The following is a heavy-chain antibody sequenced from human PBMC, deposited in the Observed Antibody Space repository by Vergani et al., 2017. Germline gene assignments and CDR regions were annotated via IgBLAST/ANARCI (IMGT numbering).Heavy chain of an antibody. CDR2: ISGSGGST. CDR1: GFTFSSYA. CDR3: AKDFVDTAMVFYYFDY. Sequence: EVQLLESGGGLVQPGGSLGLSCAASGFTFSSYAMSWVRQAPGKGLEWVSAISGSGGSTYYADSVKGRFTISRDNSKNTLYLQMNSLRAEDTAVYYCAKDFVDTAMVFYYFDYWGQGTLVTVSS. V-gene: IGHV3-23*01. J-gene: IGHJ4*02. D-gene: IGHD5-18*01.